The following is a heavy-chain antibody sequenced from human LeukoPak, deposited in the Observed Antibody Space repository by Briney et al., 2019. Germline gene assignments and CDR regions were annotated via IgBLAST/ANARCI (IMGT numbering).Heavy chain of an antibody. CDR2: IKKKADGGTT. J-gene: IGHJ3*02. V-gene: IGHV3-15*01. Sequence: GGSLRLSCTVSGITFSNAWMSWVRQAPGKGLEWVGRIKKKADGGTTDYGAPVQGRFTISRDDSKNTLYLQMNSLKIEDTAVYYCTPEGYNYGYHALHMWGQGAVVTVSS. CDR3: TPEGYNYGYHALHM. CDR1: GITFSNAW. D-gene: IGHD5-18*01.